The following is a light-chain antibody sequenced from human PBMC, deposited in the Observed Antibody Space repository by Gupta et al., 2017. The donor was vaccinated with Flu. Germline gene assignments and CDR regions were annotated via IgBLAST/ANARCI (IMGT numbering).Light chain of an antibody. J-gene: IGKJ2*01. Sequence: EIVMTQSPATLSVSPGERVTLSCRASQAIRSNLAWYQQKPGQAPRLLIYGASTRVAGFPDRCSGSGSGTEFTPTISSLQSEDFAVYYCQQFNNWTPFTFGQGTKLEIK. CDR2: GAS. V-gene: IGKV3-15*01. CDR3: QQFNNWTPFT. CDR1: QAIRSN.